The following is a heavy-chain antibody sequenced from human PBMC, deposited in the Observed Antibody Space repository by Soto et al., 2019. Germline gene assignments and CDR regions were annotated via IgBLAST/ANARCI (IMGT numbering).Heavy chain of an antibody. V-gene: IGHV1-69*06. CDR1: GGTFSSYA. CDR2: IIPIFGTA. CDR3: ALGAMVYAPAYYYGMDV. D-gene: IGHD2-8*01. Sequence: SVKVSCKASGGTFSSYAISWVRQAPGQGLEWMGGIIPIFGTANYAQKFQGRVTITADKSTSTAYMELSSPRSEDTAVYYCALGAMVYAPAYYYGMDVWGQGTTVTV. J-gene: IGHJ6*02.